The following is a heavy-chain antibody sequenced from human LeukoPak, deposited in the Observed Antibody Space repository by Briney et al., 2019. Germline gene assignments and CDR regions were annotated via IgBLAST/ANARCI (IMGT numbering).Heavy chain of an antibody. Sequence: PGGSLRPSCAASGFTFSSYGMHWVRQAPGKGLEWVAFIRYDGSNKYYADSVKGRFTISRDNSKNTLYLQMNSLRAEDTAVYYCAKKPGGPYSYGYESGDPWGQGTLVTVSS. J-gene: IGHJ5*02. V-gene: IGHV3-30*02. CDR1: GFTFSSYG. D-gene: IGHD5-18*01. CDR3: AKKPGGPYSYGYESGDP. CDR2: IRYDGSNK.